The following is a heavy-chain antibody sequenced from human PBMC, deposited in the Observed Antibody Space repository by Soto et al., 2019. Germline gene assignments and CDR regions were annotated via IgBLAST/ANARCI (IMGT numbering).Heavy chain of an antibody. CDR1: EGTFRNYA. Sequence: QVELVQSGAEVKKPGSSVKVSCQASEGTFRNYAISWVRQAPGQGLEWMGGIIPIFGTANYAQKFQGRVTITGDTSGNSVYLELSSLRSEDTAVYYCASTKYDSSAYYYWDLGLWGWGTLDTVTS. V-gene: IGHV1-69*06. CDR2: IIPIFGTA. CDR3: ASTKYDSSAYYYWDLGL. J-gene: IGHJ2*01. D-gene: IGHD3-22*01.